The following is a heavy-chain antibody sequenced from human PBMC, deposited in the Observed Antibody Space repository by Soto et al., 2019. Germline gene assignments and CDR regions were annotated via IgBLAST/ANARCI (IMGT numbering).Heavy chain of an antibody. J-gene: IGHJ4*02. CDR2: VSGNGAVT. D-gene: IGHD2-2*01. Sequence: EVQLLDSGGGLAQPGGSLRLSCAASGFTFGNYAMNWVRQAPGKGLEWVSTVSGNGAVTYYADSVKGRFTISRDNSRSTLYPQMNNLRAEDTAIYFCAKVPASLKTFDYWGQGTLVTVSS. V-gene: IGHV3-23*01. CDR3: AKVPASLKTFDY. CDR1: GFTFGNYA.